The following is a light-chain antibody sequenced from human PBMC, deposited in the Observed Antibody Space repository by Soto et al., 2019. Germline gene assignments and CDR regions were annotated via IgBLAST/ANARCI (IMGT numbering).Light chain of an antibody. Sequence: QLTQSPSSLSASVGDRVTITCRASQDISRYLAWYQQRAGKAPKLLIYGASTLHSGVPSRFSGSGSGTEFTLTISSLQPDDFALYHCQQLQRSPFTFGPGTTVDV. CDR1: QDISRY. V-gene: IGKV1-9*01. CDR3: QQLQRSPFT. J-gene: IGKJ3*01. CDR2: GAS.